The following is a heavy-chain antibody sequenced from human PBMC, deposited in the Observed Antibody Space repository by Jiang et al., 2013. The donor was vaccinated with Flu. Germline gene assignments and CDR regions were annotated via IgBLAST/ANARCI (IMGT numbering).Heavy chain of an antibody. CDR3: AKQCSSTSCYLVR. V-gene: IGHV4-31*02. CDR2: IYYSGST. CDR1: SSGGYY. Sequence: SSGGYYWSWIRQHPGKGLEWIGYIYYSGSTYYNPSLKSRVTISVDTSKNQFSLKLSSVTAADTAVYYCAKQCSSTSCYLVRWGQGTLVTVSS. J-gene: IGHJ4*02. D-gene: IGHD2-2*01.